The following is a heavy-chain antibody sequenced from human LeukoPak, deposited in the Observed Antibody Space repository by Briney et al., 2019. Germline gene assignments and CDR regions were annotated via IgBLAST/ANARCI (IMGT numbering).Heavy chain of an antibody. CDR3: ATYRQVLLPFES. V-gene: IGHV3-23*01. CDR2: IFPSGGEI. J-gene: IGHJ4*02. D-gene: IGHD2-8*02. Sequence: PGGSLRLSCAASGFTFSTFAMIWVRQPPGKGLEWVSSIFPSGGEIHYADSMRGRFTISRDNSKSTLSLQMSSLRAEDTAIYYCATYRQVLLPFESWGQGTLVTVSS. CDR1: GFTFSTFA.